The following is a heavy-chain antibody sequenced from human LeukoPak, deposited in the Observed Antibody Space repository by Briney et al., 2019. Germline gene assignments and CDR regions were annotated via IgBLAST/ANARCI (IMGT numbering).Heavy chain of an antibody. J-gene: IGHJ4*02. CDR3: ARDQIGYGLDY. D-gene: IGHD5-18*01. CDR2: IYDSWNT. V-gene: IGHV4-59*11. CDR1: SGSINNHY. Sequence: PSETLSLTCIVSSGSINNHYWSWIRQPPGKGLEWIGYIYDSWNTNYNPSLQSRVTISMDAFRNQFSLNLTSVTAADTAVYYCARDQIGYGLDYWGQGTLVTVSS.